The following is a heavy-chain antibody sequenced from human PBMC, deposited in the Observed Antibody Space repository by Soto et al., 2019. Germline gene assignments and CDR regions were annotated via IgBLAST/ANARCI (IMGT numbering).Heavy chain of an antibody. CDR1: GFACNNYG. V-gene: IGHV3-21*01. D-gene: IGHD2-2*01. CDR2: ISKSDYT. Sequence: LRLSYTVSGFACNNYGINWVRQAPGKGLEWVSSISKSDYTYYSDSVKGRFTISRDNAKNSVSLQMNTLRVEDTAVYYCAREDSIIIPAVSDFWGQGTLVTVSS. J-gene: IGHJ4*02. CDR3: AREDSIIIPAVSDF.